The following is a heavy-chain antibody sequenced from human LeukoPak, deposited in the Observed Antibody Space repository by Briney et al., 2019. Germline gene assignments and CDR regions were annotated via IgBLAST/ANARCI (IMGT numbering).Heavy chain of an antibody. J-gene: IGHJ3*02. CDR2: ISSSGSTI. D-gene: IGHD3-10*01. CDR1: GFTFDDYA. CDR3: ARALGRRPTYYYGSGSYYNFAFDI. V-gene: IGHV3-11*01. Sequence: PGGSLRLSCAASGFTFDDYAMHWVRQAPGKGLEWVSYISSSGSTIYYADSVKGRFTISRDNAKNSLYLQMNSLRAEDTAVYYCARALGRRPTYYYGSGSYYNFAFDIWGQGTMVTVSS.